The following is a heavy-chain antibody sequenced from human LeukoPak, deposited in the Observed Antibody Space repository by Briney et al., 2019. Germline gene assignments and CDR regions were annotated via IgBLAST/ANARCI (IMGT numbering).Heavy chain of an antibody. CDR1: GYTFTSYY. D-gene: IGHD6-13*01. Sequence: ASVKVSCKASGYTFTSYYMHWVRQAPGQGLEWMGIINPSGGSTSYAQNFQGRVTMTRDTSTSTVYMELSSLRSEDTAVYYCARGPLGSSRWYFLDQYFDYWGQGTLVTVSS. CDR2: INPSGGST. CDR3: ARGPLGSSRWYFLDQYFDY. V-gene: IGHV1-46*01. J-gene: IGHJ4*02.